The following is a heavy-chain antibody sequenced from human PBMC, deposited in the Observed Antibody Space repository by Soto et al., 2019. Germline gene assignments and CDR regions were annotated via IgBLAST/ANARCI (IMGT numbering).Heavy chain of an antibody. J-gene: IGHJ6*02. Sequence: GGSLRLSCAASGFTFSSYWMSWVRQAPGKGLEWVANIKQDGSEKYYVDSVKGRFTISRDNAKNSLYLQMNSLRAEDTAVYYCARDRGRIVATIGGMDVWGQGTTVTVSS. V-gene: IGHV3-7*05. CDR3: ARDRGRIVATIGGMDV. CDR2: IKQDGSEK. CDR1: GFTFSSYW. D-gene: IGHD5-12*01.